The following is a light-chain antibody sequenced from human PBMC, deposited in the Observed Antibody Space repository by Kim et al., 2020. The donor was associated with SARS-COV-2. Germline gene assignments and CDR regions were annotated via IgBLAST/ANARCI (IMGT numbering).Light chain of an antibody. V-gene: IGKV3-15*01. CDR1: QSIRSD. Sequence: SPGEGVILSCRASQSIRSDFLAWYQQKPGQAPRLLIYGISTRATGVPARFSGSGSGTEFTLTISSLQSEDFALYFCQQYSAWPLTFGGGTKVDIK. CDR2: GIS. J-gene: IGKJ4*01. CDR3: QQYSAWPLT.